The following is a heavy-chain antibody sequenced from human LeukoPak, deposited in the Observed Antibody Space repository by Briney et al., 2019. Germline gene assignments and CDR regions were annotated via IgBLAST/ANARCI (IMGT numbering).Heavy chain of an antibody. Sequence: PGGSLRLSCAASGFTVSSNYMSWVRQAPGRGLEWVSVIYSGGSTYYADSVKGRFTISRDNTKNSLYLQMNSLRAEDTAVYYCARDSRGWYRSLDPWGQGTLVTVSS. D-gene: IGHD3-22*01. CDR3: ARDSRGWYRSLDP. J-gene: IGHJ5*02. V-gene: IGHV3-66*01. CDR2: IYSGGST. CDR1: GFTVSSNY.